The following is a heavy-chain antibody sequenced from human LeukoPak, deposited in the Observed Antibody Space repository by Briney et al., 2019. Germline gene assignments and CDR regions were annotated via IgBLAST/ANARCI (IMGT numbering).Heavy chain of an antibody. D-gene: IGHD3-10*01. Sequence: GGSLRLSCAASGFTFSSYAMHWVRQAPGKGLEWVAVISYDGSNKYYADSVKGRFTISRDNSKNTLYLQINSLRAEDTAVYYCARESEPRLIWFVGGEHYYFDYWAREPWSPSPQ. V-gene: IGHV3-30-3*01. J-gene: IGHJ4*02. CDR2: ISYDGSNK. CDR1: GFTFSSYA. CDR3: ARESEPRLIWFVGGEHYYFDY.